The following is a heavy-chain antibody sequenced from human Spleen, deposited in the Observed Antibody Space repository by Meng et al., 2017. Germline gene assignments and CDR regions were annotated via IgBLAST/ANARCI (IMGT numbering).Heavy chain of an antibody. J-gene: IGHJ4*02. CDR3: AGPFD. CDR2: IYSGGNT. V-gene: IGHV3-66*02. CDR1: GFSVSHNY. D-gene: IGHD3-10*01. Sequence: GESLKISCAASGFSVSHNYMSWVRQAPGKGLEWVSVIYSGGNTYYADSVKGRFTISRDNSKNSVFLQINGLRAEDTAVYYCAGPFDWGQGTLVTVSS.